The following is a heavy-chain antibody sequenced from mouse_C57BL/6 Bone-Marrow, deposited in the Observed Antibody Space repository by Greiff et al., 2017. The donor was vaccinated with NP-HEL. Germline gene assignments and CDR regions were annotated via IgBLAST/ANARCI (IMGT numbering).Heavy chain of an antibody. D-gene: IGHD2-14*01. J-gene: IGHJ1*03. CDR1: GFTFTSYY. CDR3: TYYGYDDWDYDG. Sequence: VQLQQSGAELVKPGASVKLSCTASGFTFTSYYMHWVKQRPGQGLEWIGRIDPEDGDTDYNPKFKGKATLTADTSSNTAYIQLSSLTSEDSAVYAVTYYGYDDWDYDGWGTATTVT. V-gene: IGHV14-1*01. CDR2: IDPEDGDT.